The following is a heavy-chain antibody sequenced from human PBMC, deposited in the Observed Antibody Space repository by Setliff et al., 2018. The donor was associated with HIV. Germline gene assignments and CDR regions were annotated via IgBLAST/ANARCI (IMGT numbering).Heavy chain of an antibody. Sequence: VKVSCKASGYTFSDYDVAWVRQAPGQGLEWMGWISGYSGHTSYAQKIQGRVTMTTDTSTSTAYMELRSLRSDDTAVYFCAREHSTTWPYFDFWGQGTLVTVSS. V-gene: IGHV1-18*01. D-gene: IGHD6-13*01. CDR1: GYTFSDYD. CDR2: ISGYSGHT. CDR3: AREHSTTWPYFDF. J-gene: IGHJ4*02.